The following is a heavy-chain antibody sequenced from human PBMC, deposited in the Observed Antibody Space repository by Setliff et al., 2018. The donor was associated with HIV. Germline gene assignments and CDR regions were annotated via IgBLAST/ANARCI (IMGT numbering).Heavy chain of an antibody. CDR1: GGTFSSYG. D-gene: IGHD6-13*01. V-gene: IGHV1-69*05. Sequence: SVKVSCKTSGGTFSSYGISWVRQAPGQGLEWMGGIIPMFGTGFYAQKFQGRVTITTDESRSTAYIELSSLSSEDTAVFYCARVGHSSSYHYYGRDVWGQGTTVTVSS. CDR3: ARVGHSSSYHYYGRDV. J-gene: IGHJ6*02. CDR2: IIPMFGTG.